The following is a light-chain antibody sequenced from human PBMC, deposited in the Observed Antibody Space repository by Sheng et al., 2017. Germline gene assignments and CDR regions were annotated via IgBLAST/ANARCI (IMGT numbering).Light chain of an antibody. CDR2: GKN. J-gene: IGLJ3*02. Sequence: SSELTHDPAVSVALGQTVRITCQGDSLRSYYASWYQQKPGQAPVLVIYGKNNRPSGIPDRFSGSSSGNTASLTITGAQAEDEADYYCNSRDSSGKVFGGGTKLTVL. CDR1: SLRSYY. V-gene: IGLV3-19*01. CDR3: NSRDSSGKV.